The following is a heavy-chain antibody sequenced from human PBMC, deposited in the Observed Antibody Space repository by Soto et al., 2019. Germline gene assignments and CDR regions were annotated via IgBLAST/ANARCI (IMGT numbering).Heavy chain of an antibody. CDR2: ISDDGSNK. CDR3: ARGAREDIALVIGARPMEYGVDV. V-gene: IGHV3-30-3*01. J-gene: IGHJ6*02. CDR1: GFTFRIYA. Sequence: QVQLVESGGGVVQPGRSLRLSCAASGFTFRIYAMHWVRQAPGKGLECVADISDDGSNKFYRDSVKGRFTISRDNSKNTLYLQITSLRYEDTAVYYCARGAREDIALVIGARPMEYGVDVWGQGTAVTVSS. D-gene: IGHD2-8*02.